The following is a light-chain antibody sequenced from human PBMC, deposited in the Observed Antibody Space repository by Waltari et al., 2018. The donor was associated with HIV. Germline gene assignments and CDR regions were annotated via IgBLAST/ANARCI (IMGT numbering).Light chain of an antibody. J-gene: IGKJ1*01. V-gene: IGKV4-1*01. CDR3: QQYYSTPRT. CDR2: WAS. CDR1: QSVLYSSNNKNY. Sequence: DIVMTQPPDSLAVSLGERATINCKSSQSVLYSSNNKNYLAWYQQKPGQPPKLLIYWASTRESGVPDRFRGSGSGTDFTLTISSLQAEDVAVYYCQQYYSTPRTFGQGTKVEIK.